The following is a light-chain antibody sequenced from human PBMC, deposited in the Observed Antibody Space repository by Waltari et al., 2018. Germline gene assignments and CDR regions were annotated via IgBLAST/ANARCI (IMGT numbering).Light chain of an antibody. Sequence: IVVTQSPATLSVSPGERATLSCRASQSVSSNLAWYQQKPGQAPRLLIYGASPMATGIPARFSGGGSGREFTLTISSLQFEDFAVYYCQQYNNWPPTWTFGQGTKVEIK. J-gene: IGKJ1*01. V-gene: IGKV3-15*01. CDR3: QQYNNWPPTWT. CDR2: GAS. CDR1: QSVSSN.